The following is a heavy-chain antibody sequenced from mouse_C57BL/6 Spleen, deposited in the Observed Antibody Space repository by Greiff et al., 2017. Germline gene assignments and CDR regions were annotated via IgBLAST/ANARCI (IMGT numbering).Heavy chain of an antibody. CDR3: ARDYYGSSSHFDY. V-gene: IGHV1-72*01. J-gene: IGHJ2*01. Sequence: VQLQQPGAELVKPGASVKLSCKASGYTFTSYWMHWVKQRPGRGLEWIGRIDPKSGGTKYNEKFKSKATLTVDKPSSTAYMQLSSLTSEDSAVYYCARDYYGSSSHFDYWGQGTTLTVSS. CDR2: IDPKSGGT. CDR1: GYTFTSYW. D-gene: IGHD1-1*01.